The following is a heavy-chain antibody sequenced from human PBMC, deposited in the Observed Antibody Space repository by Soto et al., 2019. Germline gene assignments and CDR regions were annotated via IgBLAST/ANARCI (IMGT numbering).Heavy chain of an antibody. J-gene: IGHJ4*02. CDR2: ISSSGSTI. D-gene: IGHD5-12*01. V-gene: IGHV3-11*01. CDR3: ARGPPRWLPPLDY. Sequence: QVQLVESGGGLVKPGGSMRLSWAASGFTFSDYYMSWIRQAPGKGLEWVSYISSSGSTIYYADSVKGRFTITRDNAKISLSLQMNLLRADDTAVYYCARGPPRWLPPLDYWGQGTLVTVSS. CDR1: GFTFSDYY.